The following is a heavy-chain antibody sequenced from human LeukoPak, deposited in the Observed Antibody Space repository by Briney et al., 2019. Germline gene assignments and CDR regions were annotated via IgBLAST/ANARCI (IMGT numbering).Heavy chain of an antibody. CDR3: ASIPTPYSSSWYRYYFDY. Sequence: SETLSLTCAVYGGSFSGYYWSWIRQPPGKGLEWIGEINHSGSTNYNPSLKSRVTISVDTSKNQFSLKLSSVTAADTAVYYCASIPTPYSSSWYRYYFDYWGQGTLVTVSS. J-gene: IGHJ4*02. CDR2: INHSGST. D-gene: IGHD6-13*01. CDR1: GGSFSGYY. V-gene: IGHV4-34*01.